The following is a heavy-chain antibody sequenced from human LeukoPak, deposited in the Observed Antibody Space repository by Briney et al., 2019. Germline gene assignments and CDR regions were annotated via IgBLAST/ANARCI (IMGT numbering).Heavy chain of an antibody. CDR3: AKDPGSGRH. V-gene: IGHV3-23*01. J-gene: IGHJ4*02. D-gene: IGHD6-19*01. CDR1: GFTFTTYA. CDR2: ISGSGGST. Sequence: GGSLRLSCAASGFTFTTYAMNWVRQAPGKGLEWVSVISGSGGSTYYADSVKGRFTISRDNSKNTLYLQMNSLRAEDTAVYYCAKDPGSGRHWGQGTLVTVSS.